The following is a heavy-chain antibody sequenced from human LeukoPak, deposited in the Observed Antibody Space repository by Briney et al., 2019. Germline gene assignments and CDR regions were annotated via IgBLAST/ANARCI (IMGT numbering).Heavy chain of an antibody. CDR3: AKDEEGYCGGDCYPNWFDP. V-gene: IGHV3-23*01. CDR2: ISGSGGST. CDR1: GFTFSGYA. J-gene: IGHJ5*02. D-gene: IGHD2-21*02. Sequence: PGGSLRLSCAASGFTFSGYAMSWVRQAPGKGLEWVSAISGSGGSTYYADSVKGRFTISRDNSKNTLYLQMNSLRAEDTAVYYCAKDEEGYCGGDCYPNWFDPWGQGTLVTVSS.